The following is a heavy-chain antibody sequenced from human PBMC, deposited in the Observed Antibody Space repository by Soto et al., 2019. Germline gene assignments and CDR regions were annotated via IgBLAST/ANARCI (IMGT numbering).Heavy chain of an antibody. Sequence: QVQLQESGAGLVRPSETLSLTCTVSGGSISGYYWSWIRQPPGKGLEWVGYIYYSGTTSYNPSLTSRVTMSVATSKNQCSLKVNSATAADTAVYYCARESYYGSGATVVAYWGQGTLVTVSS. D-gene: IGHD3-10*01. CDR3: ARESYYGSGATVVAY. V-gene: IGHV4-59*01. J-gene: IGHJ4*02. CDR1: GGSISGYY. CDR2: IYYSGTT.